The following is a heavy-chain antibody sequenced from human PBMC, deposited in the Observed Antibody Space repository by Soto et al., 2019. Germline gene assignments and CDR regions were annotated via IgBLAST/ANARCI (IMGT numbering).Heavy chain of an antibody. J-gene: IGHJ3*02. V-gene: IGHV5-51*01. Sequence: GESLKISCKGSGYSFTSYWISWVRQMPGKGLEWMGIIYPGDSDTRYSPSFQGQVTISADKSISTAYLQWSSLKASDTAMYYCARPWTRWRSSDWHDAFDIWGQGTMVTVSS. D-gene: IGHD6-19*01. CDR2: IYPGDSDT. CDR1: GYSFTSYW. CDR3: ARPWTRWRSSDWHDAFDI.